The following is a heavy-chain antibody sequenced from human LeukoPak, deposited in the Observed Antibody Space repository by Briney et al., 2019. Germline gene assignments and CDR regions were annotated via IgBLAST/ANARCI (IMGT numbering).Heavy chain of an antibody. Sequence: LSLTCAVYGGSFSDYLWNWIRQAPGKGLEWVSYISSSGSTIYYADSVKGRFTISRDNAKNSLYLQMNGLRAEDTAVYYCARGLRNLLLDYWGQGTLVTVSS. D-gene: IGHD3-3*01. CDR2: ISSSGSTI. V-gene: IGHV3-11*04. CDR3: ARGLRNLLLDY. CDR1: GGSFSDYL. J-gene: IGHJ4*02.